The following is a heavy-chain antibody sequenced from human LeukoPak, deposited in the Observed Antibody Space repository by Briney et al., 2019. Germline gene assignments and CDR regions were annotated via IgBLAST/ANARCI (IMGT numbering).Heavy chain of an antibody. CDR1: GGSISSGDYY. D-gene: IGHD3-22*01. V-gene: IGHV4-30-4*08. Sequence: PSETLSLTCTVSGGSISSGDYYWSWIRQPPGKGLEWIGYIYYSGSTYYNPSLKSRVTISVDTSKNQFSLKLSSVTAADTAVYYCAREQITMIVVVPEGLSVWGQGTLVTVSS. J-gene: IGHJ4*02. CDR3: AREQITMIVVVPEGLSV. CDR2: IYYSGST.